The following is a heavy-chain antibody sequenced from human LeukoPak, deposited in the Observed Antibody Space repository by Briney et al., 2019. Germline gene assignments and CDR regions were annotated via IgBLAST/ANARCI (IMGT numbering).Heavy chain of an antibody. CDR1: GFTITTYA. Sequence: SGGSLRLSCAASGFTITTYAVNWVRQGPGKGLEWVSGIGGGGTEYYADSVKGRFIISSDSSQNLVQLQMNSLTVEDTAVYYCARAQGALDYWAQGTLVSVSS. V-gene: IGHV3-23*01. J-gene: IGHJ4*02. CDR2: IGGGGTE. D-gene: IGHD1-26*01. CDR3: ARAQGALDY.